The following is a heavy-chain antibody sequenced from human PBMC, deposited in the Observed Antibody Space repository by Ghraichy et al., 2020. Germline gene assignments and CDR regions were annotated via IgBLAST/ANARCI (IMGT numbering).Heavy chain of an antibody. V-gene: IGHV3-7*01. CDR2: IKQDGSEK. D-gene: IGHD6-19*01. CDR1: GFTFSSYW. CDR3: ARIGIAVAGPSDYFDY. Sequence: WGSLRLSCAASGFTFSSYWMSWVRQAPGKGLEWVANIKQDGSEKYYVDSVKGRFTISRDNAKNSLYLQMNSLRAEDTAVYYCARIGIAVAGPSDYFDYWGQGTLVTVSS. J-gene: IGHJ4*02.